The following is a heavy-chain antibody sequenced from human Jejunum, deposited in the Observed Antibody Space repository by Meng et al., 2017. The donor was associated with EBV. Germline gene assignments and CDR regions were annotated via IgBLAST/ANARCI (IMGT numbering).Heavy chain of an antibody. CDR3: AGLRYSGYDRAFDY. CDR1: GGSVNSGNVY. J-gene: IGHJ4*02. Sequence: QLPESGPGLVNPSETLSLTCTVSGGSVNSGNVYWSWIRQPPGKGLEWIGYIYYSGSTNYIPSLKSRVTISLDTSKNQFSLKLSSVTAADTAVYYCAGLRYSGYDRAFDYWGQGALVTVSS. V-gene: IGHV4-61*01. CDR2: IYYSGST. D-gene: IGHD5-12*01.